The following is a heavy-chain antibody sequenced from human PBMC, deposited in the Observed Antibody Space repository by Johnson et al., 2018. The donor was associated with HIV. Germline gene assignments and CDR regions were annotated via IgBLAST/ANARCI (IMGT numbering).Heavy chain of an antibody. CDR2: ISYDGSNK. Sequence: QLVESGGGVVRPGGSLRLSCATSGFIFNDHGMTWVRQVPGKGLEWVAVISYDGSNKYYADSVKGRFTISRDNSKNTLYLQMNSLRAEDTAVYYCARDGVAGTSGDIWGQGTMVTVSS. J-gene: IGHJ3*02. V-gene: IGHV3-30*03. CDR3: ARDGVAGTSGDI. CDR1: GFIFNDHG. D-gene: IGHD6-19*01.